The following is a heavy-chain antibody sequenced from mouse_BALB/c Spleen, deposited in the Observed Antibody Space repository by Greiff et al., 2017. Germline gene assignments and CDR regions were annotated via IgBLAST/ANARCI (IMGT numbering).Heavy chain of an antibody. V-gene: IGHV3-8*02. J-gene: IGHJ4*01. CDR1: GDSITSGY. D-gene: IGHD1-1*01. CDR2: ISYSGST. Sequence: EVKLVESGPSLVKPSQTLSLTCSVTGDSITSGYWNWIRKFPGNKLEYMGYISYSGSTYYNPSLKSRISITRDTSKNQYYLQLNSVTTEDTATYYCARYRYYGSSGYAMDYWGQGTSVTVSS. CDR3: ARYRYYGSSGYAMDY.